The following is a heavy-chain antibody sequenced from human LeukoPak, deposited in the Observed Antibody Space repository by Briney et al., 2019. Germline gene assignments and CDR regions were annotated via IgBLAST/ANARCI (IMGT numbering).Heavy chain of an antibody. J-gene: IGHJ4*02. V-gene: IGHV3-20*04. CDR3: ARDMGYCSGGSCPDY. D-gene: IGHD2-15*01. Sequence: PGGSPRLSCAVSGFTFDDYGMSWVRQAPGKGLEWVSGINWNGGSTGYADSVKGRFTISRDNAKNSLYLQMNSLRAEDTALYYCARDMGYCSGGSCPDYWGQGTLVTVSS. CDR2: INWNGGST. CDR1: GFTFDDYG.